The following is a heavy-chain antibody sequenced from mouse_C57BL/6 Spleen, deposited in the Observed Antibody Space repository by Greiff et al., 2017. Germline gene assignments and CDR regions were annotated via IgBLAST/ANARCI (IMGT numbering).Heavy chain of an antibody. V-gene: IGHV1-54*01. CDR3: AGGGYGSSLFWFAY. D-gene: IGHD1-1*01. CDR2: INPGSGGT. CDR1: GYAFTNYL. Sequence: QVQLQQSGAELVRPGTSVKVSCKASGYAFTNYLIEWVKQRPGQGLEWIGVINPGSGGTNYNEKFKGKATLTADKSSSTAYMQLSSLTSEDSAVYVCAGGGYGSSLFWFAYWGQGTLVTVSA. J-gene: IGHJ3*01.